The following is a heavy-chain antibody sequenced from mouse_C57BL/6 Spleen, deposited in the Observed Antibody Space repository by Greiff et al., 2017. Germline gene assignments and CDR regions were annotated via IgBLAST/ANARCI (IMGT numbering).Heavy chain of an antibody. CDR2: ISSGGDYI. CDR3: TREGEFITTVVATDYYAMDY. D-gene: IGHD1-1*01. Sequence: EVKLMESGEGLVKPGGSLKLSCAASGFTFSSYAMSWVRQTPEKRLEWVAYISSGGDYIYYADTVKGRFTISRDNARNTLYLQMSSLKSEDTAMYYCTREGEFITTVVATDYYAMDYWGQGTSVTVSS. V-gene: IGHV5-9-1*02. CDR1: GFTFSSYA. J-gene: IGHJ4*01.